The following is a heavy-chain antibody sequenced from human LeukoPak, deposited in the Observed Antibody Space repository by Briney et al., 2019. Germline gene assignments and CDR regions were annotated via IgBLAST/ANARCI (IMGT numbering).Heavy chain of an antibody. Sequence: GGSLRLSCAASGFTFSSYSMNWVRQAPGKGLEWVSSISSSSSYIYYADSVKGRFTISRDSAKNSLYLQMNSLRAEDTAVYYCARDVMGVFDYWGQGTMVTVSS. CDR1: GFTFSSYS. J-gene: IGHJ4*02. D-gene: IGHD1-26*01. V-gene: IGHV3-21*01. CDR3: ARDVMGVFDY. CDR2: ISSSSSYI.